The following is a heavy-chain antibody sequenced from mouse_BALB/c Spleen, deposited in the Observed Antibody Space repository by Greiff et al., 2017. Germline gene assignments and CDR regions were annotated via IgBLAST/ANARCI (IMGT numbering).Heavy chain of an antibody. D-gene: IGHD2-1*01. J-gene: IGHJ3*01. CDR2: ISYDGSN. CDR1: GYSITSGYY. CDR3: AREKDGNYVLFAY. Sequence: DVKLQESGPGLVKPSQSLSLTCSVTGYSITSGYYWNWIRQFPGNKLEWMGYISYDGSNNYNPSLKNRISITRDTSKNQFFLKLNSVTTEDTATYYCAREKDGNYVLFAYWGQGTLVTVSA. V-gene: IGHV3-6*02.